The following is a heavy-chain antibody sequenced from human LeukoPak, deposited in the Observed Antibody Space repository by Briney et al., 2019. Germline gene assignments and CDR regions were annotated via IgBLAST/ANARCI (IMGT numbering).Heavy chain of an antibody. J-gene: IGHJ5*02. Sequence: SETLSLTCTVSGVSMRSHYWSWIRQPPGKGLEWIGYIYYSGATNYNPSLKSRVTMSVDTSKNQFSLNLSSVTAADTALYYCARALRDSNYGWFDPWGQGTLVTVSS. CDR3: ARALRDSNYGWFDP. CDR1: GVSMRSHY. CDR2: IYYSGAT. V-gene: IGHV4-59*11. D-gene: IGHD4-11*01.